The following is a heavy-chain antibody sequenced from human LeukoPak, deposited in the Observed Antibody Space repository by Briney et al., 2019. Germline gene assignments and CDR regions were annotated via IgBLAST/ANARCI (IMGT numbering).Heavy chain of an antibody. CDR3: ARDAPQVPAAGVLAS. Sequence: GGSLRLSCAASGFTVSDNYMSWVRQGPGKGLEWVSVMYSGGDTYYANSVKGRFTFSRDISKNTLYLQMNGLRTEDTAMYYCARDAPQVPAAGVLASWAQGTLVTVSS. J-gene: IGHJ5*01. D-gene: IGHD2-2*01. V-gene: IGHV3-53*01. CDR2: MYSGGDT. CDR1: GFTVSDNY.